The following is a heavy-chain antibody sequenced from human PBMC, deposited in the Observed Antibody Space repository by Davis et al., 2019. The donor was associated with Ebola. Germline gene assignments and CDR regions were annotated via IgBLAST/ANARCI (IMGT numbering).Heavy chain of an antibody. D-gene: IGHD2-2*02. CDR1: GGSTSTSSYY. CDR3: ARLVSHYTNTWHWFDP. J-gene: IGHJ5*02. V-gene: IGHV4-39*01. CDR2: IYYSGST. Sequence: MPSETLSLTCTVSGGSTSTSSYYWGWIRQPPGKGLEWIGSIYYSGSTYYNPSLKSRVTISVDTSKNQFSLRLSSVTAADTAVFYCARLVSHYTNTWHWFDPWGQGTLVTVSS.